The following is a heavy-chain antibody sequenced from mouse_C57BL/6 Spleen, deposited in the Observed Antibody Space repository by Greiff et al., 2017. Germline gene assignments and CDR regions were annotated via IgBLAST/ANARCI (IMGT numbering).Heavy chain of an antibody. CDR1: GYTFTDYT. D-gene: IGHD2-3*01. V-gene: IGHV1-22*01. CDR2: INPNNGGT. Sequence: EVQLQQSGPELVKPGASVKMSCKASGYTFTDYTMHWVKQSHGKSLEWIGYINPNNGGTSYNQKFKGKATLTVNKSSSTAYMELRSLTSEGSVVYYGASFDGFLFADWGQGTLVTVSA. CDR3: ASFDGFLFAD. J-gene: IGHJ3*01.